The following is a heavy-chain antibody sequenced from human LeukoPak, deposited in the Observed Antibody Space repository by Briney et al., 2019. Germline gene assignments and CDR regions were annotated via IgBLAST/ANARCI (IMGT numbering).Heavy chain of an antibody. J-gene: IGHJ5*02. V-gene: IGHV1-46*01. CDR3: ARDVSSTSSWWFDP. CDR2: INPSGGST. CDR1: GYTFTSHY. Sequence: ASVKVSCKASGYTFTSHYMHWVRQAPEQGLEWMGIINPSGGSTSYAQKFQGRVTMTRDMSTRTDYVELSSLRYEDTAVYYCARDVSSTSSWWFDPWGQGTLVIVSS. D-gene: IGHD2-2*01.